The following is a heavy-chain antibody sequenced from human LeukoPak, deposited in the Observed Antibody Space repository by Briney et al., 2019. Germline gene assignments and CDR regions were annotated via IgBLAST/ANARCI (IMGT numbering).Heavy chain of an antibody. J-gene: IGHJ4*02. CDR3: AKITKATTPNY. CDR2: ITDSGRKT. D-gene: IGHD4-17*01. V-gene: IGHV3-23*01. CDR1: GLTFSNYA. Sequence: GGSLRLSCAASGLTFSNYAMNWVRQDSGRGLEWVSGITDSGRKTYYADSVKGRFSISRDNSKNTVYLQMSDLRAEDTAVYYCAKITKATTPNYWGQGTPVTVSS.